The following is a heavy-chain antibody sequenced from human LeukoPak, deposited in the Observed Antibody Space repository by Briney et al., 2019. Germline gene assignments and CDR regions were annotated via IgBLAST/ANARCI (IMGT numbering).Heavy chain of an antibody. V-gene: IGHV3-23*01. J-gene: IGHJ4*02. D-gene: IGHD2/OR15-2a*01. CDR1: GFTFSSYA. CDR3: AKDPLVNSQEYFDY. Sequence: PGGPLRLSCAASGFTFSSYAMSWVRQAPGKRLEWVSAISGSGGSTYYAESVKGRFTISRDNSKNTLYLQINSLRAEDTAVYYCAKDPLVNSQEYFDYWGQGALVTVSS. CDR2: ISGSGGST.